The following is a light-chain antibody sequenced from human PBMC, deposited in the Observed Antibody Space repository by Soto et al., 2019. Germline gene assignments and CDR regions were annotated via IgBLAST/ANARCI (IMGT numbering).Light chain of an antibody. CDR2: DVS. J-gene: IGKJ4*01. CDR3: KQFNTYPALT. CDR1: QGISSA. Sequence: AIQLTQSPSSLSASVGDRVTITCRASQGISSALAWYQQKPGKSPNLLIYDVSSLESGVPSRFSGSGSGTDFTLTISSLQPEDFATNYCKQFNTYPALTFGGGTKVENK. V-gene: IGKV1-13*02.